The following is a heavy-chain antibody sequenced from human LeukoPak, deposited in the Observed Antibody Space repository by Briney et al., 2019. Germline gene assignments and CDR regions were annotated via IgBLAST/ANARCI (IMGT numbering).Heavy chain of an antibody. V-gene: IGHV4-34*01. CDR1: GGSFSGYY. J-gene: IGHJ4*02. CDR2: INHSGST. D-gene: IGHD2-2*01. CDR3: ARGRYVVVPAAILYFDN. Sequence: SETLSLTCAVYGGSFSGYYWSWIRQPPGKGLEWIGEINHSGSTNYNPSLKSRVTISVDTSKNQFSLKLSSVTAADKAVYYCARGRYVVVPAAILYFDNWGQGTLVTVSS.